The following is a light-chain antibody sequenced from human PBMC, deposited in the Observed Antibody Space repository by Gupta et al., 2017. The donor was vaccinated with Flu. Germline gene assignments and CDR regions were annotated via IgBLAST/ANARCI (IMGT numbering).Light chain of an antibody. Sequence: QRVTISCFGSNSNIGSHPVNWYQQLPGTAPKLLIYSNNERPSGVPDRFSGSKSGTSASLAISGLQSEDEADYYCAAWDDSLNGVFGGGTKLTVL. CDR1: NSNIGSHP. CDR2: SNN. V-gene: IGLV1-44*01. CDR3: AAWDDSLNGV. J-gene: IGLJ3*02.